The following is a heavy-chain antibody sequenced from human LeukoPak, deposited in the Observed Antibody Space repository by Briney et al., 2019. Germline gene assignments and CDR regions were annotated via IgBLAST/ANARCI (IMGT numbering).Heavy chain of an antibody. J-gene: IGHJ4*02. V-gene: IGHV1-69*05. CDR1: GGTFSSYA. CDR2: IIPIFGTA. D-gene: IGHD6-13*01. Sequence: GASVKVSCKASGGTFSSYAISWVRQAPGQGLEWMGGIIPIFGTANYAQKFQGRVTITTDESTSTAYMELNSLRAEDTAVYYCARDSGGRYSSSWPNWGQGTLVTVSS. CDR3: ARDSGGRYSSSWPN.